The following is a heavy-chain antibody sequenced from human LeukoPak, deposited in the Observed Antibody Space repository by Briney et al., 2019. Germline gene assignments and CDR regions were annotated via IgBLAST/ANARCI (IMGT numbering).Heavy chain of an antibody. V-gene: IGHV3-21*01. D-gene: IGHD3-22*01. Sequence: GGSLRLSCAASGFTFSSYSMNWVRQAPGKGLEWVSSISSTSSYIYYADSVKGRFTISRGNAKNSLFLQMNSLRAEDTAVYYCARELMGLTMIVVVNPIDYWGQGTLVTVSS. CDR1: GFTFSSYS. J-gene: IGHJ4*02. CDR3: ARELMGLTMIVVVNPIDY. CDR2: ISSTSSYI.